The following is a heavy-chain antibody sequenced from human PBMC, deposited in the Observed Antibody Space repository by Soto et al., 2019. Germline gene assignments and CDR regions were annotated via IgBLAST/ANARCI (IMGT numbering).Heavy chain of an antibody. V-gene: IGHV3-30-3*01. J-gene: IGHJ4*01. CDR1: GFTFSSYA. Sequence: GGSLRLSCAASGFTFSSYAMHWVRQAPGKGLEWVALISYDGSDKDYADSVKGRFTISRDNSRNTLFLQMNSLRAEDTAVYYCATGLLRYYAYWGHGTLVTVSS. CDR3: ATGLLRYYAY. D-gene: IGHD3-9*01. CDR2: ISYDGSDK.